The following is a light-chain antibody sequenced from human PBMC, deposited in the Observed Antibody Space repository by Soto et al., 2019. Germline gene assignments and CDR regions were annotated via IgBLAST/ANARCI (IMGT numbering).Light chain of an antibody. CDR1: SSNVGRNY. J-gene: IGLJ1*01. Sequence: QSVLTQPPSMFGTPGQRVAISCSGGSSNVGRNYVYWYQQLPGTAPKLLISRNDQRPSGVPDRFSGSKSGTSGSLAISGLRSEDEADYYCCSYTSSSPYVFGTGTKLTVL. CDR3: CSYTSSSPYV. V-gene: IGLV1-47*01. CDR2: RND.